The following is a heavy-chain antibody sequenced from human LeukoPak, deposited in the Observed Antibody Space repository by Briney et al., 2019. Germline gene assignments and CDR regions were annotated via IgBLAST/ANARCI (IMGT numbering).Heavy chain of an antibody. CDR2: ISSSSSYI. J-gene: IGHJ4*02. Sequence: GGSLRLSCVASGFTFSSYSMKWVRQAPGKGLEWVSSISSSSSYIGYADSVKGRFTISRDNAKNSLYLQMNSLRAEDTAVYYCAREVYDNSGYYDYWGQGTLVTVSS. CDR3: AREVYDNSGYYDY. CDR1: GFTFSSYS. D-gene: IGHD3-22*01. V-gene: IGHV3-21*01.